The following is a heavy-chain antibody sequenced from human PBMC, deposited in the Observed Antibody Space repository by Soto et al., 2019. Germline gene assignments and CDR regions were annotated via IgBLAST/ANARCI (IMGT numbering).Heavy chain of an antibody. CDR3: VRTIESGGHDY. V-gene: IGHV3-7*01. J-gene: IGHJ4*02. Sequence: PGGSLRLSCAASGFIFSSYWMSWVRQAPAKGLEWVASIKQDGSEKYYVDSVKGRFTISRDNAKSSLFLQMSYLRVEDTAVYYCVRTIESGGHDYWGQGTLVTVSS. CDR2: IKQDGSEK. CDR1: GFIFSSYW. D-gene: IGHD3-3*01.